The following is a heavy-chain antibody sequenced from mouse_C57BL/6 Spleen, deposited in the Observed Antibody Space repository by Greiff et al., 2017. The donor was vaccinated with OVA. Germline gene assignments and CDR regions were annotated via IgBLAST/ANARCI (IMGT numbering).Heavy chain of an antibody. CDR1: GYTFTSYW. Sequence: VQLQQPGAELVKPGASVKMSCKASGYTFTSYWITWVKQRPGQGLEWIGDIYPGSGSTNYNEKFKSKATLTVDTSSSTAYMQLSSLTSEDSAVYYCARRDYGSTAWFAYWGQGTTLTVSS. CDR2: IYPGSGST. CDR3: ARRDYGSTAWFAY. J-gene: IGHJ2*01. D-gene: IGHD1-1*01. V-gene: IGHV1-55*01.